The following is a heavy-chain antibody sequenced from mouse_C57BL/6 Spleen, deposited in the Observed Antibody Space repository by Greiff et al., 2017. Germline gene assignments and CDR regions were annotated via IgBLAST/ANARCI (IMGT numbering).Heavy chain of an antibody. CDR1: GYTFTSYW. CDR2: IDPSDSYT. D-gene: IGHD1-1*01. CDR3: ARGGTTVVADYFDY. V-gene: IGHV1-50*01. Sequence: QVQLQQPGAELVKPGASVKLSCKASGYTFTSYWMQWVNQRPGQGLEWIGEIDPSDSYTNYNQKFKGKATLTVDTSSSTAYMQLSSLTSEDSAVYYCARGGTTVVADYFDYWGQGTTLTVSS. J-gene: IGHJ2*01.